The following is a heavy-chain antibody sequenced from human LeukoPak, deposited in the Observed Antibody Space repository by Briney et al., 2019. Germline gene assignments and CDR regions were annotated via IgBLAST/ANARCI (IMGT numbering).Heavy chain of an antibody. Sequence: PSETLSLTCIVSGVSITNHYWTWIRQSPGKGLEWIGYLYSNGGADYNPSLKSRLTISLDTSKNQFSLRLTSVTAADTAIYYCARFGHVGGPAFGPWGQGTLVTVSS. D-gene: IGHD1-26*01. CDR1: GVSITNHY. J-gene: IGHJ5*02. V-gene: IGHV4-59*08. CDR3: ARFGHVGGPAFGP. CDR2: LYSNGGA.